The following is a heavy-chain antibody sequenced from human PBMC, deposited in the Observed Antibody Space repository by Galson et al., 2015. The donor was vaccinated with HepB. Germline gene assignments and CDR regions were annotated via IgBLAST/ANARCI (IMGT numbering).Heavy chain of an antibody. CDR3: AKDRGPYCGGGRKSCPFDY. J-gene: IGHJ4*02. D-gene: IGHD2-21*01. CDR1: GFTFSSYA. V-gene: IGHV3-23*01. Sequence: SLRLSCAASGFTFSSYAMSWVRQAPGKGLEWVSAISGSGGSTYYADSVKGRFTISRDNSKNTLYLQMNSLRAEDTAVYYCAKDRGPYCGGGRKSCPFDYWGQGTLVTVSS. CDR2: ISGSGGST.